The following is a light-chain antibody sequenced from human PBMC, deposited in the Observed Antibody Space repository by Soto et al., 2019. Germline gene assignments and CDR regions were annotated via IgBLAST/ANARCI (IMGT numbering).Light chain of an antibody. Sequence: DIQMTQSPSTLSASVGDRVTITCRASQSISSWLAWYQQKPGKAPNLLISDASSLKSGVPSRFSGSGSGTDFTLTISSLQPDDFATYYCQQYHGYSWTFGQGTKVEIK. J-gene: IGKJ1*01. CDR1: QSISSW. CDR3: QQYHGYSWT. V-gene: IGKV1-5*01. CDR2: DAS.